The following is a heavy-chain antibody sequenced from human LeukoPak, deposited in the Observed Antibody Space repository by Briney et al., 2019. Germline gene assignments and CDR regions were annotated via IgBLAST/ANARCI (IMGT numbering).Heavy chain of an antibody. CDR2: IWYDGSNK. D-gene: IGHD3-22*01. J-gene: IGHJ4*02. CDR1: GFTFSSYG. CDR3: GAGDSSGYYYVDY. Sequence: GGSLRLSCAASGFTFSSYGMHWVRQAPGKGLEWVAVIWYDGSNKYYADSVKGRFTISRDNSKNTLYLQMNSMRAEDTAVYYCGAGDSSGYYYVDYWGQGTLVTVSS. V-gene: IGHV3-33*01.